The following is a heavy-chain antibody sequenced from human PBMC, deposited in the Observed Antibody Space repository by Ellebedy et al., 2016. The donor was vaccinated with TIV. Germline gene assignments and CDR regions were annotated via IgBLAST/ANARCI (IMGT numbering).Heavy chain of an antibody. D-gene: IGHD1-7*01. CDR1: GGSISSSSYY. CDR2: IFYSGNT. CDR3: ARDRRELELRGLDP. Sequence: MPSETLSLTCAVSGGSISSSSYYWGWIRQPPGKGLEWIGCIFYSGNTNYNPSLKSRLTISLDTSKNQFSLKLTSVTAADTAIYFCARDRRELELRGLDPWGQGTLVSVSS. J-gene: IGHJ5*02. V-gene: IGHV4-39*07.